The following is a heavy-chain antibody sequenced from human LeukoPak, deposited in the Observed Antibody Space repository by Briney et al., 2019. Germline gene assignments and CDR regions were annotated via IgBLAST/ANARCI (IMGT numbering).Heavy chain of an antibody. Sequence: SQTLSLTCTVSGVSISSGSYYWSWIRQPAGKGLEWIGRIYTSGSTNYNPSLKSRVTISVDTSKNQFSLKLSSVTAADTAVYYCARGDYGDSTWGQGTLVTVSS. D-gene: IGHD4-17*01. CDR2: IYTSGST. CDR3: ARGDYGDST. J-gene: IGHJ4*02. V-gene: IGHV4-61*02. CDR1: GVSISSGSYY.